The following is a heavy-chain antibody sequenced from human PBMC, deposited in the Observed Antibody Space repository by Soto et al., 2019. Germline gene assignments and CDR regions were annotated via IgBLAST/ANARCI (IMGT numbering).Heavy chain of an antibody. J-gene: IGHJ6*02. CDR2: IIPIFGTA. Sequence: QVQLVQSGAEVKKPGSSVKVSCKASGGTFSSYAISWVRQAPGQGLEWMGGIIPIFGTANYAQKFQGRVTITAAESTSTAYMELSSLRSEDTAVYYCASPDKRITMVRGVIGYYYYGMDVWGQGTTVTVSS. V-gene: IGHV1-69*01. D-gene: IGHD3-10*01. CDR3: ASPDKRITMVRGVIGYYYYGMDV. CDR1: GGTFSSYA.